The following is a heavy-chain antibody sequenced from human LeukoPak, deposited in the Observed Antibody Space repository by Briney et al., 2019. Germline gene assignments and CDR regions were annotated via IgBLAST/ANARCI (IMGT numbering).Heavy chain of an antibody. CDR1: GYTFTSYD. CDR2: MNPNSGNT. J-gene: IGHJ4*02. D-gene: IGHD6-6*01. Sequence: GASVKVSCKASGYTFTSYDINWVRQATGQGLEWMGWMNPNSGNTGYAQKFQGRVTMTRNTSISTAYMERSSLRSEDTAVYYCARGLTTEYSSSSLDFDYWGQGTLVTVSS. CDR3: ARGLTTEYSSSSLDFDY. V-gene: IGHV1-8*01.